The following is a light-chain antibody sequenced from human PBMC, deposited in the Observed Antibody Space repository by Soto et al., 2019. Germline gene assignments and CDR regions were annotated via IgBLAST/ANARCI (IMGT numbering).Light chain of an antibody. Sequence: QSVLTQPPSASGTPGQRVTMSCSGSSANIGNNYVYWYQQFPGTAPKLLIYRNDQRPSGVPDRFSGSQSGSSASLAISGLRSEDDTVYYCQAYDYSLTASVFGGGTKLTVL. CDR3: QAYDYSLTASV. J-gene: IGLJ3*02. V-gene: IGLV1-47*01. CDR1: SANIGNNY. CDR2: RND.